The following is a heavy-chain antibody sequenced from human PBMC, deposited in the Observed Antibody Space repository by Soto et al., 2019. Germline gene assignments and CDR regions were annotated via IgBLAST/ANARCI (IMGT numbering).Heavy chain of an antibody. CDR3: AQDWVLTGGPPEIDY. V-gene: IGHV3-33*06. D-gene: IGHD7-27*01. Sequence: GGSLRLSCAASGFTFSQFGMHWVRQAPGKGLEWVAIIWYDGSHKYYADSVKGRFTISRDNSKNTVSLHMDNLGAEDTALYYCAQDWVLTGGPPEIDYWGQGILVTVSS. CDR1: GFTFSQFG. CDR2: IWYDGSHK. J-gene: IGHJ4*02.